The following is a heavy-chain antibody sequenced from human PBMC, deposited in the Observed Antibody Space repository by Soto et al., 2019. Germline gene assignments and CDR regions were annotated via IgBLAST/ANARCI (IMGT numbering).Heavy chain of an antibody. CDR2: ISSSSSYI. Sequence: GGSLRLSCAASGFTFSSYSMNWVRQAPGKGLEWVSSISSSSSYIYYADSVKGRFTISRDNAKNSLYLQINNLRDEDTAVYYCAREGLLWFGELIRNYYNFALDVWGQGTTVTV. V-gene: IGHV3-21*01. J-gene: IGHJ6*02. CDR1: GFTFSSYS. CDR3: AREGLLWFGELIRNYYNFALDV. D-gene: IGHD3-10*01.